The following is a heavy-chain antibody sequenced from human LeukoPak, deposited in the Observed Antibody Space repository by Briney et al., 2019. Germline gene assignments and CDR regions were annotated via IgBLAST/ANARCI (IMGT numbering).Heavy chain of an antibody. CDR3: ARARYSSSWGITSYYFDY. V-gene: IGHV3-7*01. CDR2: IKQDGSEK. J-gene: IGHJ4*02. Sequence: GGSLRLSCAASGFTFSSYWMSWVRQAPGKGPEWVANIKQDGSEKYYVDSVKGRFTISRDNAKNSLYLQMNSLRAEDTAVYYCARARYSSSWGITSYYFDYWGQGTLVTVSS. CDR1: GFTFSSYW. D-gene: IGHD6-13*01.